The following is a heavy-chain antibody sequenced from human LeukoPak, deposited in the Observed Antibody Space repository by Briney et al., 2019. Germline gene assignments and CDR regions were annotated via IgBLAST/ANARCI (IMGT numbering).Heavy chain of an antibody. D-gene: IGHD6-13*01. CDR3: AKGYSSTWYGSYFDS. CDR1: GFTFSNYA. V-gene: IGHV3-23*01. CDR2: ITATSGRT. J-gene: IGHJ4*02. Sequence: GSLRLSCAASGFTFSNYAMSWVRQAPGRGLEWVSTITATSGRTSYADSVKGRFTISRDNSKNTLYLRMSTLRAEDTATYYCAKGYSSTWYGSYFDSWGQGTLVTVSS.